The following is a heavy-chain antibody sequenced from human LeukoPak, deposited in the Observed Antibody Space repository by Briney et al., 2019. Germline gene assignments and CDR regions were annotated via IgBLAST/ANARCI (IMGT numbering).Heavy chain of an antibody. CDR1: GFTFSSYA. Sequence: GGSLRLSCVASGFTFSSYAMSWVRQAPGKGLEWVSTISDSGNNTYYADSVKGRFTISRDNSKNTLYLQMNSLRVEDTAVYYCAKVAKYYYGSETYYFFEHWGQGTPVTASS. D-gene: IGHD3-10*01. J-gene: IGHJ4*02. V-gene: IGHV3-23*01. CDR2: ISDSGNNT. CDR3: AKVAKYYYGSETYYFFEH.